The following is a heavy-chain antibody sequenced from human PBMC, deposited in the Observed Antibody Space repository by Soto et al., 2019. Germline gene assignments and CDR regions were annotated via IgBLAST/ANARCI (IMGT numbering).Heavy chain of an antibody. CDR2: IYTSGST. Sequence: QVRLQESGPGLVKPSETLSLTCTVSGGSISSYYWSWIRQPAGKGLEWIGRIYTSGSTNYNPSLKSRVTMSVDPSKNQFSLKLGSVTAADTDVYYCARVGLGWLFLDYWGPVTLVTVSS. V-gene: IGHV4-4*07. D-gene: IGHD3-3*01. CDR3: ARVGLGWLFLDY. J-gene: IGHJ4*02. CDR1: GGSISSYY.